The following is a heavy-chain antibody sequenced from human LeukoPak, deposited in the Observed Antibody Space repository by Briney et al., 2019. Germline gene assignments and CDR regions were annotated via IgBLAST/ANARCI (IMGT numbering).Heavy chain of an antibody. CDR1: GGSFSGYY. J-gene: IGHJ4*02. CDR3: ARYSKGLRFLEWFDY. Sequence: PSETLSLTCAVYGGSFSGYYWSWIRQPPGKGLEWIGEINHSGSTNYNPSLKSRVTISVDTSKNQFSLKLSSVTAADTAVYYCARYSKGLRFLEWFDYWGQGTLVTVSS. V-gene: IGHV4-34*01. CDR2: INHSGST. D-gene: IGHD3-3*01.